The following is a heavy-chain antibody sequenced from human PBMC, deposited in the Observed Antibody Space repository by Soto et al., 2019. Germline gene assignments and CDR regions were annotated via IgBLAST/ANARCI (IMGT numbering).Heavy chain of an antibody. V-gene: IGHV1-69*01. CDR1: GVTFSSFA. CDR3: ARSTGSGFRPGTNRVNWFDP. Sequence: QVQLVQSGAEVKQPGSSVKVSCQASGVTFSSFAISWVRQAPGQGLEWMGGIIPIFRTPSHAQNFQGRVTMTADESTSSVYMELSRLRSEDTAVYYCARSTGSGFRPGTNRVNWFDPMGQGTLVTVSS. D-gene: IGHD5-12*01. J-gene: IGHJ5*02. CDR2: IIPIFRTP.